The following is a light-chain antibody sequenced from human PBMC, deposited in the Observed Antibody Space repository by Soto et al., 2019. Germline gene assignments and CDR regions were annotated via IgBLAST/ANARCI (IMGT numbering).Light chain of an antibody. CDR3: QQRYNWPIT. Sequence: EIVLTQSPATLSLSPGERATLSCRASQSVSGYIGWYQQKPGQAPRLLIYADSNRATGIPASFSGSGSGTDFTLTISSLEPEDFSVYYCQQRYNWPITFGQGTRLEIK. CDR1: QSVSGY. J-gene: IGKJ5*01. CDR2: ADS. V-gene: IGKV3-11*01.